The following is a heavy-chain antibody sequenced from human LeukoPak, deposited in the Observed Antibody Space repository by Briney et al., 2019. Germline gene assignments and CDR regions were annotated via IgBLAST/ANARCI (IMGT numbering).Heavy chain of an antibody. Sequence: GGSLRLSCAASGFTCSDYHMSWIRQAPGKGLEWISYIRSSGSDTNYADSVKGRFTISRDNAKNSLYLQMNSLRDEDTAVYYCARVAEIQLWLRGAFDYWGQGTLVTVSS. CDR3: ARVAEIQLWLRGAFDY. V-gene: IGHV3-11*06. CDR1: GFTCSDYH. J-gene: IGHJ4*02. CDR2: IRSSGSDT. D-gene: IGHD5-18*01.